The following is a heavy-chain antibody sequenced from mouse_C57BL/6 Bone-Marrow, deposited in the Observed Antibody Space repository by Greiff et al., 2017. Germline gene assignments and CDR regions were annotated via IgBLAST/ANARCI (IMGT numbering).Heavy chain of an antibody. CDR2: IYPRSGNT. CDR3: ARREVGTGRGAMEY. CDR1: GYTFTSYG. J-gene: IGHJ4*01. V-gene: IGHV1-81*01. D-gene: IGHD4-1*01. Sequence: QVQLQQSGAELARPGASVKLSCKASGYTFTSYGISWVKQRTGQGLEWIGEIYPRSGNTYYNEKFKGKATLTADKSSSTAYMELRSLTSEDSAVYFCARREVGTGRGAMEYWGQGTSVTVSS.